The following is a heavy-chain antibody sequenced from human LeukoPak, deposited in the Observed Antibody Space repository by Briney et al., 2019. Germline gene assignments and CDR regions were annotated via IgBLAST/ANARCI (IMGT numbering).Heavy chain of an antibody. CDR3: AKDGQYSYGYLF. D-gene: IGHD5-18*01. V-gene: IGHV3-11*04. J-gene: IGHJ4*02. CDR2: ICSSGSTI. CDR1: GFTFSDYY. Sequence: GGSLRLSCAASGFTFSDYYMSWIRQAPGEGLEGVSYICSSGSTIYYADSVKGRFTISRDNAKNSLYLQMNSLRAEDTAVYSRAKDGQYSYGYLFWGQGTLVTVSS.